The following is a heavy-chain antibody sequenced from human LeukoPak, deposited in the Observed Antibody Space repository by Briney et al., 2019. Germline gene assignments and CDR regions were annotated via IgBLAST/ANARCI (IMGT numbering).Heavy chain of an antibody. D-gene: IGHD2-2*01. V-gene: IGHV3-9*01. J-gene: IGHJ6*02. Sequence: PGGSLRLSCAASGFTFDDYAMHWVRQAPGKGLEWVSGISWNSGSIGYADYVKGRFTISRDNAKNSLYLQMNSLRAEDTALYYCAKDLVVPAAIPYYYYGMDVWGQGTTVTVSS. CDR2: ISWNSGSI. CDR1: GFTFDDYA. CDR3: AKDLVVPAAIPYYYYGMDV.